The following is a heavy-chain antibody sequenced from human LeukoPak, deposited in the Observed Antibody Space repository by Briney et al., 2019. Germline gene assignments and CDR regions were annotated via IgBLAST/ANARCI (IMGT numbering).Heavy chain of an antibody. CDR3: ARDRNWFDP. V-gene: IGHV4-59*12. CDR2: IYYSGST. CDR1: GWSISSYY. Sequence: SEALSLTCTVSGWSISSYYWSWIRQPPGKGLEWIGDIYYSGSTNYNPSLKSRVTISVDTSKNQFSLKLSSVTAADTAVYYCARDRNWFDPWGQGTLVTVSS. J-gene: IGHJ5*02.